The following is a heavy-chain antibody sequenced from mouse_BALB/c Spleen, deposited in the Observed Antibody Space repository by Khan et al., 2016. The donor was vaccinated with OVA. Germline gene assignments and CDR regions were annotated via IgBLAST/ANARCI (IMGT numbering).Heavy chain of an antibody. J-gene: IGHJ2*01. V-gene: IGHV1-20*02. CDR2: INPHIGET. CDR1: GYSFTGYF. CDR3: ARSYRSDFDY. Sequence: VQLQQSGPELVKPGASVKISCKASGYSFTGYFMNWVMQSPGKSLEWIGRINPHIGETFYNQKFKGKATLTVDESSSTAHMELRSLESEDSAVYYCARSYRSDFDYWGQGTTLTVSS. D-gene: IGHD1-1*01.